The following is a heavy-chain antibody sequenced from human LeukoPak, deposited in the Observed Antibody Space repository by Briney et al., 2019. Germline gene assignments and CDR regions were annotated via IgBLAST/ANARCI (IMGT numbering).Heavy chain of an antibody. Sequence: ASVKVSCKASGYTFTGYYMHWVRQAPGQGLEWMGWINPNSGGTNYAQKFQGRVTMTRDTSISTAYMELSSLRSDDTAVYYCARDLGIAATNNWFDPWGQGTLVTVSS. CDR2: INPNSGGT. CDR3: ARDLGIAATNNWFDP. CDR1: GYTFTGYY. V-gene: IGHV1-2*02. J-gene: IGHJ5*02. D-gene: IGHD6-6*01.